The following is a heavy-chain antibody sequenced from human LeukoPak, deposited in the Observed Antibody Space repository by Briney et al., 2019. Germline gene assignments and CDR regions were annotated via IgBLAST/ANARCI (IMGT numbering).Heavy chain of an antibody. Sequence: GGSLRLSCAASGFTFSSYWMHWVRQAPGKGLVWVSRINSDGSSASYADSVKGRFTISRDNSKNTLYMQMNSLRAEDTAVYYCAKGRGSGKAQLHFDYWGQGTLVTVSS. D-gene: IGHD3-3*01. CDR2: INSDGSSA. V-gene: IGHV3-74*01. CDR1: GFTFSSYW. CDR3: AKGRGSGKAQLHFDY. J-gene: IGHJ4*02.